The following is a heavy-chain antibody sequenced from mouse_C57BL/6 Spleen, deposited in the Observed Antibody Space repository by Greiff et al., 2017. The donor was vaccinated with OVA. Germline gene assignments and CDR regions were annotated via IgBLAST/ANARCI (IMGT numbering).Heavy chain of an antibody. CDR1: GYTFTDYN. CDR3: ARRTNYWFAY. Sequence: EVKLVESGPELVKPGASVKIPCKASGYTFTDYNMDWVKQSHGKSLEWIGDINPNNGGTIYNQKFKGKATLTVDKSSSTAYMELRSLTSEDTAVYYWARRTNYWFAYWGQGTLVTVSA. CDR2: INPNNGGT. J-gene: IGHJ3*01. D-gene: IGHD5-5*01. V-gene: IGHV1-18*01.